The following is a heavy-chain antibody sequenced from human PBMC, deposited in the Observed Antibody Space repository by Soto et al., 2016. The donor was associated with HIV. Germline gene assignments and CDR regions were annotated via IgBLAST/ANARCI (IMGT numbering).Heavy chain of an antibody. V-gene: IGHV3-66*01. CDR1: EFSVNSNY. CDR2: IYSGGRT. D-gene: IGHD6-19*01. CDR3: ARDAGYSSGWGFDY. Sequence: EVQLVESGGGLVQPGGSLRLSCAASEFSVNSNYMTWVRQAPGKGLEWVSLIYSGGRTYYAGSVKGRFIISRDSSKNTLYLQMNSVRAEDTAVYYCARDAGYSSGWGFDYWGQGTLGLRLL. J-gene: IGHJ4*02.